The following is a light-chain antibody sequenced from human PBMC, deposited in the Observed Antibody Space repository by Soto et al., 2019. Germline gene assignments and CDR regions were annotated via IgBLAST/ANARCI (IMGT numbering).Light chain of an antibody. CDR3: HQYGSSPWT. J-gene: IGKJ1*01. Sequence: EIVLTQSPGTLYLSPGERATLSCRASQSVSSSYLAWYQQKPGQAPRLLIYGASSRATGIPDRFSGSGSGTDFTLTISRLEPEDFAVYYCHQYGSSPWTFGQGTKVEIK. CDR1: QSVSSSY. V-gene: IGKV3-20*01. CDR2: GAS.